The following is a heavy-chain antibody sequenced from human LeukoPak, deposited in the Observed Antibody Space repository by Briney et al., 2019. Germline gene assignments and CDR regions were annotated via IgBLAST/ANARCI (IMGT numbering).Heavy chain of an antibody. Sequence: PSETLSLTCSVSGGPITEYYGSWIRHPPGKGLEWIGYIYHTGSTNYSPSLKSRVTMSVDASRNQFSLKLVSVTAADTAVYYCARDRGSTGYYSLDSWGQGILVTVSS. D-gene: IGHD5-12*01. CDR3: ARDRGSTGYYSLDS. CDR1: GGPITEYY. V-gene: IGHV4-59*01. J-gene: IGHJ4*02. CDR2: IYHTGST.